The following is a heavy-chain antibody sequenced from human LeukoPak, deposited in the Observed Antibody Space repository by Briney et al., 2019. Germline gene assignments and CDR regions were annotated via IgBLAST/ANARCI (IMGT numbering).Heavy chain of an antibody. D-gene: IGHD3-10*01. CDR2: IWYDGSNK. J-gene: IGHJ4*02. CDR3: ARDRGRYYYGSGSDN. V-gene: IGHV3-33*01. CDR1: GFTFSSYG. Sequence: GGSLRLSCAASGFTFSSYGMHWVRQAPGKGLEWVAVIWYDGSNKYYADSVKGRFTISRDNSKNTLYLQMNSLRAEDTAVYYCARDRGRYYYGSGSDNWGQGTLVTVSS.